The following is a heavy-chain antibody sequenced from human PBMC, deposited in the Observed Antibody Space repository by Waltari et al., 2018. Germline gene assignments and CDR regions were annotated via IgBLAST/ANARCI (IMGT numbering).Heavy chain of an antibody. J-gene: IGHJ4*02. D-gene: IGHD6-19*01. Sequence: QLQLQESGPGLVKPSETLSLTCTVSGGSISSSSYYWGWIRQPPGKGLEWIGRIYYSGSTYYNPSLKSRVTISVDTSKNQFSLKLSSVTAADTAVYYCALSIAVAAQGGNFDYWGQGTLVTVSS. V-gene: IGHV4-39*01. CDR2: IYYSGST. CDR3: ALSIAVAAQGGNFDY. CDR1: GGSISSSSYY.